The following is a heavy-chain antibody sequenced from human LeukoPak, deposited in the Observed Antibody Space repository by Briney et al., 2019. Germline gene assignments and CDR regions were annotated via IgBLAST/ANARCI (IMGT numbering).Heavy chain of an antibody. CDR1: GYTFTGYY. CDR3: ARDMSSGWYVGLLPDY. V-gene: IGHV1-2*04. CDR2: INPNSGGT. J-gene: IGHJ4*02. D-gene: IGHD6-19*01. Sequence: ASVKVSCKASGYTFTGYYMHWVRQAPGQGLEWMGWINPNSGGTNYAQKFQGWVTMTRDTSISTAYMELSRLRSDDTAVYYCARDMSSGWYVGLLPDYWGQGTLVTVSS.